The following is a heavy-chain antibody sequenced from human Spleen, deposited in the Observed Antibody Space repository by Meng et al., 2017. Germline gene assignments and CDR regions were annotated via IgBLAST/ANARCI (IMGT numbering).Heavy chain of an antibody. CDR2: IYYSGST. J-gene: IGHJ4*02. CDR1: GGSISSSSYY. V-gene: IGHV4-61*05. CDR3: ARGPTNY. Sequence: SETLSLTCTVSGGSISSSSYYWGWIRQPPGKGLEWIGYIYYSGSTNYNPSLKSRVTISVDTSKNQFSLKLSSVTAADTAVYYCARGPTNYWGQGTLVTVSS.